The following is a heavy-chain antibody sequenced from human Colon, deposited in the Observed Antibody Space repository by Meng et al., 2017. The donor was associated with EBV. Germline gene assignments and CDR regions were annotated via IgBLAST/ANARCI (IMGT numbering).Heavy chain of an antibody. V-gene: IGHV4-30-4*01. D-gene: IGHD4-17*01. CDR3: ARDRKHYGERGWFDP. CDR2: IYYSGST. CDR1: GGSISSGDYY. J-gene: IGHJ5*02. Sequence: QVQLQESGPGLVQPSQTLSLTCTVSGGSISSGDYYWSWIRQPPGKGLEWIGYIYYSGSTYSNASLKSRVTISIDRSKNQFSLKLSSVTAADTAVYCCARDRKHYGERGWFDPWGQGTLVTVSS.